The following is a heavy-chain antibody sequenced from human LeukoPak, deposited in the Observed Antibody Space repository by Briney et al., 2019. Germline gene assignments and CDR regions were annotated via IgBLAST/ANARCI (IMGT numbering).Heavy chain of an antibody. CDR2: IKQDGSEK. Sequence: GGSLRLSCAASGFTFSNSWMTWVRQAPGKGLEWVANIKQDGSEKYYVDSVKGRFTISRDNAKNSLYLQMNSLRAEDTAVYYCASALPRIQLWQGNYWGQGTLVTVSS. J-gene: IGHJ4*02. CDR1: GFTFSNSW. CDR3: ASALPRIQLWQGNY. D-gene: IGHD5-18*01. V-gene: IGHV3-7*03.